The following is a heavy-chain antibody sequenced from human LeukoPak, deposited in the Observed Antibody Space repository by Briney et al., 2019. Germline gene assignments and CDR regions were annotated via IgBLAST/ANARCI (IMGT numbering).Heavy chain of an antibody. CDR1: GFTFSSYW. V-gene: IGHV3-74*01. D-gene: IGHD5-12*01. Sequence: GGFLRLSCAASGFTFSSYWMHWVRQAPGKGLVWVSRINSDGSSTTYADSVKGRFAISRDNAKNTLYLQMNSLRAEDTAVYYCARDGGYDLGIDYWGQGTLVTVSS. J-gene: IGHJ4*02. CDR3: ARDGGYDLGIDY. CDR2: INSDGSST.